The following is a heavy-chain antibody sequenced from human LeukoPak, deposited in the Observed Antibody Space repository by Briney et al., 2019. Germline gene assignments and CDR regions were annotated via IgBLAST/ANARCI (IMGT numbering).Heavy chain of an antibody. D-gene: IGHD3-22*01. CDR1: GFTFSSYA. V-gene: IGHV3-30*04. Sequence: PGGSLRLSCAASGFTFSSYAMHWVRQAPGKGLEWVAVISYDGSNKYYADSLKGRFTISRDNSKNTLYLQMNSLRAEDTAVYYCARDHSSVPGYSSRLYYYYGMDVWGQGTTVTVSS. J-gene: IGHJ6*02. CDR2: ISYDGSNK. CDR3: ARDHSSVPGYSSRLYYYYGMDV.